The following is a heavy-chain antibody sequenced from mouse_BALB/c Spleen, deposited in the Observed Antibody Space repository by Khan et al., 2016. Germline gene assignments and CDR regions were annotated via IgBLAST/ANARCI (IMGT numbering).Heavy chain of an antibody. D-gene: IGHD2-4*01. V-gene: IGHV14-3*02. CDR1: GFNINDTY. CDR3: ASSPDDYDGGFAY. CDR2: IDPANGTT. J-gene: IGHJ3*01. Sequence: VQLQQSGAELVKPGASVKLSCTASGFNINDTYMHWVQQRPEQGLEWIGRIDPANGTTKYAPNIRGKATTPANTTSNTAYLQHSSLTSEDTTVYYCASSPDDYDGGFAYWGQGTLVTVS.